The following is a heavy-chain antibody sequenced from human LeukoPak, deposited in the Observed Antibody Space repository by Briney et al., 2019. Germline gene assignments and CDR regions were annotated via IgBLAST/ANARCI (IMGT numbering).Heavy chain of an antibody. V-gene: IGHV4-34*01. J-gene: IGHJ4*02. Sequence: SETLSLTCAVYGGSFSGYYWSGVRQPPGKGLGWIGEINHTGRTNYNPSLKSRVTISVDTSKNQFSLTLSSVTAADTDVYYCARGRVLLSYLTWRGDFFDYWGQGTLVTVSS. CDR1: GGSFSGYY. CDR3: ARGRVLLSYLTWRGDFFDY. D-gene: IGHD3-10*01. CDR2: INHTGRT.